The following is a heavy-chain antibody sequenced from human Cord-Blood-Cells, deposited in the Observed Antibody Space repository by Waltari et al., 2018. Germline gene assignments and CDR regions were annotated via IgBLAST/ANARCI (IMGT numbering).Heavy chain of an antibody. Sequence: EVQLLESGGGLVQPGGSLRLSCAASGFTFSSYAMSWVRQAPGKGLAWVSAISGSGGSTYYADSVKGRFTISRDNSKNTLYLQMNSLRAEDTAVYYCAKGETAMVTYNWFDPWGQGTLVTVSS. J-gene: IGHJ5*02. CDR2: ISGSGGST. CDR1: GFTFSSYA. V-gene: IGHV3-23*01. CDR3: AKGETAMVTYNWFDP. D-gene: IGHD5-18*01.